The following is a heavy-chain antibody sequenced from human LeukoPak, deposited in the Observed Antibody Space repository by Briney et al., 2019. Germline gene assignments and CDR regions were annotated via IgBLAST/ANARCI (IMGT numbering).Heavy chain of an antibody. Sequence: PSQTLSLTCAVYGGSFSGYYWSWIRQPPGKGLEWIGRIYASGNNNYNNDYNPSLTSRVTMSVDTSKNQFSLKLTSVTAADTAVYYCARDSGTTGEVKFDPWGQGTLVTVSS. J-gene: IGHJ5*02. CDR2: IYASGNNNYNN. CDR1: GGSFSGYY. D-gene: IGHD3-10*01. CDR3: ARDSGTTGEVKFDP. V-gene: IGHV4-59*10.